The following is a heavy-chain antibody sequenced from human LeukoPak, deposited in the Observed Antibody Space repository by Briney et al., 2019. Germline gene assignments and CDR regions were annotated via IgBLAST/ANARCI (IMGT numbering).Heavy chain of an antibody. V-gene: IGHV4-59*08. J-gene: IGHJ5*02. CDR2: IHYSGST. CDR3: ARRSISSGWLWFDP. CDR1: GGSISSYY. Sequence: TSETLSLTCTVSGGSISSYYWSWIRQPPGKGLEWIGYIHYSGSTNYNPSLKSRVTISVDTSKNQFSLKLISVTAADTAVYYCARRSISSGWLWFDPWGQGTLVTVSS. D-gene: IGHD6-19*01.